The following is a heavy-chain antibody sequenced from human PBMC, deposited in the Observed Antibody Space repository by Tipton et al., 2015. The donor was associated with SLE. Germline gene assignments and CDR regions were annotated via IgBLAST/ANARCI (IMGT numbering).Heavy chain of an antibody. CDR1: GGSSSGYY. CDR3: ARVSGGIAYMDV. J-gene: IGHJ6*03. CDR2: IDHFGNT. Sequence: LRLSCAVYGGSSSGYYWSWIRQPPGKGLEWIGEIDHFGNTNYNPSLKSRVTVSVDTSKNQFSLKLSSVTAADTAVYYCARVSGGIAYMDVWGKGTTVTFSS. D-gene: IGHD6-13*01. V-gene: IGHV4-34*01.